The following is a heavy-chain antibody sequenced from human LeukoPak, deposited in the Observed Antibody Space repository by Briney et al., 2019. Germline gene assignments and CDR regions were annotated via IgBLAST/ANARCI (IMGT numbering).Heavy chain of an antibody. J-gene: IGHJ4*02. CDR1: GYTFTSFD. CDR2: MNPNSGNT. V-gene: IGHV1-8*01. D-gene: IGHD4-17*01. Sequence: ASVKVSCKASGYTFTSFDINWVRQATGQGLEWMGWMNPNSGNTDYAQKFQGRVTMTRNTSITTAYMELSSLRSEDTAVYYCARGNKDYGDYARGLSDYWGQGTLVTVSS. CDR3: ARGNKDYGDYARGLSDY.